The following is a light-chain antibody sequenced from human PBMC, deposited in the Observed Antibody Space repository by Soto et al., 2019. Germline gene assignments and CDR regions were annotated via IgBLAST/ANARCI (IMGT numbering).Light chain of an antibody. V-gene: IGKV3-20*01. CDR3: QQYGDSPRP. CDR2: DAF. Sequence: VFTQNTGTLSLSPGESATLACRCSRSLDSGQLAWYQQKVGRAPRLLIHDAFMRATGIPDRFSGSGSGTDFTLTIVRLEPEDFAVYYCQQYGDSPRPFGQGTRLEIK. J-gene: IGKJ5*01. CDR1: RSLDSGQ.